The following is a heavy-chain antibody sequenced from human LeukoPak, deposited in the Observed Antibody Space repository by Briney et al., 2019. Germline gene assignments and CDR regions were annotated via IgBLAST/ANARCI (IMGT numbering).Heavy chain of an antibody. D-gene: IGHD2-8*01. CDR1: AYTFTGYY. V-gene: IGHV1-2*02. CDR2: IDPKNGDT. CDR3: ARRSRNGRDAFDI. J-gene: IGHJ3*02. Sequence: EPSVKVSCKASAYTFTGYYLHWVRQAPGQGPEWVGWIDPKNGDTEYAQEFQGRVTMTRVRSISTAYMELSRLTSDDTAVYYCARRSRNGRDAFDIWGQGTMVTVSS.